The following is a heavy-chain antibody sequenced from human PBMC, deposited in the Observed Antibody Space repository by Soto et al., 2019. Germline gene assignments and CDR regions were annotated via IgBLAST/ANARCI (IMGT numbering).Heavy chain of an antibody. J-gene: IGHJ6*02. CDR2: INPSGGST. CDR3: ARDSEPLAVPAAIFYYYYGMDV. V-gene: IGHV1-46*01. CDR1: GYTFTSYY. D-gene: IGHD2-2*01. Sequence: GASVKVSCKASGYTFTSYYMHWVRQAPGQGLEWMGIINPSGGSTSYAQKFQGRVTMTRDTSTSTVYMELSSLRSEDTAVYYCARDSEPLAVPAAIFYYYYGMDVWGQGTTVTVSS.